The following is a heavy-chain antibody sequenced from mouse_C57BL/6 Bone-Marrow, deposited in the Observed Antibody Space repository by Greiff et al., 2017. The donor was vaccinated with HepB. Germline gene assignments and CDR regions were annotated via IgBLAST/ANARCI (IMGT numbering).Heavy chain of an antibody. CDR3: ARDLGYFDY. CDR2: FNYDGSST. CDR1: GFTFSDYY. Sequence: EVKLMESEGGLVQPGSSMKLSCTASGFTFSDYYMAWVRQVPEKGLEWVANFNYDGSSTYYLDSLKSRFIISRDNAKNILYLQMSSLKSEDTATYYCARDLGYFDYWGQGTTLTVSS. D-gene: IGHD4-1*01. J-gene: IGHJ2*01. V-gene: IGHV5-16*01.